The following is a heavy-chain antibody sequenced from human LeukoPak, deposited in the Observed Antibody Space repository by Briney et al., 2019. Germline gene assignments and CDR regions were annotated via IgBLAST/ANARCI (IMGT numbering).Heavy chain of an antibody. CDR3: AREWQGGIAAAGTRIEGDY. D-gene: IGHD6-13*01. CDR1: GFSVSGYW. V-gene: IGHV3-7*01. J-gene: IGHJ4*02. Sequence: PGGSLRLSCAVSGFSVSGYWMTWVRQAPGKGLEWVANIKQDGSEKNYVDSVKDRFTISRDNAENSLFLQMNSLRVEDTAVYYCAREWQGGIAAAGTRIEGDYWGQGTLVAVSS. CDR2: IKQDGSEK.